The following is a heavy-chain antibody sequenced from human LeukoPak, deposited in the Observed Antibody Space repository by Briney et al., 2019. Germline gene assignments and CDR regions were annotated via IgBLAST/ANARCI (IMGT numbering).Heavy chain of an antibody. Sequence: SETLSLTCSVSGDSIRRYFWSWIRLSPGKGLEWIGYVHHSGTSRYKPSLESRVTISLDTSENQFSLTLRSVTAADTALYYCAGAEIDRLRSPGTLYYIDAWGPGTLVTVSS. CDR2: VHHSGTS. D-gene: IGHD5-12*01. V-gene: IGHV4-59*01. J-gene: IGHJ5*02. CDR1: GDSIRRYF. CDR3: AGAEIDRLRSPGTLYYIDA.